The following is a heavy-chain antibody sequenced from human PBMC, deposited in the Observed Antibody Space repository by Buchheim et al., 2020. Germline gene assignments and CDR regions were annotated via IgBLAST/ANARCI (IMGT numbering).Heavy chain of an antibody. D-gene: IGHD2-2*01. J-gene: IGHJ6*02. V-gene: IGHV4-4*02. CDR1: GGSISSSNW. CDR2: IYHSGST. CDR3: ASTSSDCRSTSCLPLDYYYYGMDV. Sequence: QVQLQESGPGLVKPSGTLSLTCAVSGGSISSSNWWSWVRQPPGKGLEWIGEIYHSGSTNYNPSLKSRVTISVDKSKNKFSLKLSSVTAADTAVYYCASTSSDCRSTSCLPLDYYYYGMDVWGQGTT.